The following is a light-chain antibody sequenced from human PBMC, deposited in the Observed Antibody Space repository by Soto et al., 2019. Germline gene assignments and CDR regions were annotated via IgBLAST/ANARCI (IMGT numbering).Light chain of an antibody. CDR3: QQYNNWPVT. V-gene: IGKV3-15*01. CDR2: GAS. CDR1: QSVNSN. J-gene: IGKJ2*01. Sequence: EIVMTQSPATLSVSPGERATLSCRASQSVNSNLAWYQQKPGQAPRLLIYGASTRATGIPARFSGSGSGTESTLTISSLQSEDFAVYYCQQYNNWPVTFGQGTKLEIK.